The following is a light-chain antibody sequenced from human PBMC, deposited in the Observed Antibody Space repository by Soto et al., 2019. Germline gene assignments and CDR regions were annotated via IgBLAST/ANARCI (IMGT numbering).Light chain of an antibody. J-gene: IGKJ2*01. CDR2: LGS. CDR3: MQALQTRT. Sequence: DIVMTQSPLSLPVTPGEPASISCRSSQSLLHSNGYNYLDWYLQKPGQSPQLLIYLGSNRASGVPDRFSGSGSRTDFTLKISRVEAEDVGVYYCMQALQTRTFGQGTKLEIK. CDR1: QSLLHSNGYNY. V-gene: IGKV2-28*01.